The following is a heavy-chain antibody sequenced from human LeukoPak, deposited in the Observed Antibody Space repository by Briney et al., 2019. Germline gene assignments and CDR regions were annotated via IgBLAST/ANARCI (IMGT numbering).Heavy chain of an antibody. D-gene: IGHD6-19*01. CDR2: INHSGST. V-gene: IGHV4-34*01. J-gene: IGHJ4*02. CDR3: CGNIAVVGDFDS. Sequence: SETLSLTCAVYGGSFSGYYWSWIRQPPGKGLEWMGEINHSGSTNHNPSLKSRVTISVDTSNNHFPLKLSSVTAADKTVYYCCGNIAVVGDFDSWGQGTMVTVPS. CDR1: GGSFSGYY.